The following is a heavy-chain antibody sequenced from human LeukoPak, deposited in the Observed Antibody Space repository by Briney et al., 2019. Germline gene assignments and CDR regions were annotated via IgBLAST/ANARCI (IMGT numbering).Heavy chain of an antibody. D-gene: IGHD6-19*01. CDR3: ARGGNGWFFDD. V-gene: IGHV1-69*04. CDR1: GGTFSSYA. Sequence: SVKVSCKASGGTFSSYAISWVRQAPGQGLEWMGRIIPILGIANYAQKFQGRVTITADKSTSTAYMELSSLRSEDTAVYYCARGGNGWFFDDWGQGTLVTVSS. J-gene: IGHJ4*02. CDR2: IIPILGIA.